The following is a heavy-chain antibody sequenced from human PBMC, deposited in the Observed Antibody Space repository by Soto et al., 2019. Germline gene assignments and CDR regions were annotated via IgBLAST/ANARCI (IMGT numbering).Heavy chain of an antibody. CDR1: GGTFSSYA. CDR2: IIPIFGTA. CDR3: TVVHCISTICYAHGLYYYGMDV. J-gene: IGHJ6*02. Sequence: QVQLVQSGAEVKKPGSSVKVSCKASGGTFSSYAISWVRQAPGQGLEWMGGIIPIFGTANYAQKFQGRVTITGDDSTSTAYMELSSLRSEDTAVYYCTVVHCISTICYAHGLYYYGMDVWGQGATVTVSS. V-gene: IGHV1-69*12. D-gene: IGHD2-2*01.